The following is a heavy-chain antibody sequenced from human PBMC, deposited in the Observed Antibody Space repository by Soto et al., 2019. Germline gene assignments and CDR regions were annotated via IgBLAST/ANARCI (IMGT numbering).Heavy chain of an antibody. J-gene: IGHJ6*02. CDR2: INAGNGNT. Sequence: ASVKVSCKASGYTFSNYGIHWVRQAPGQRLEWMGLINAGNGNTKYSQKFQGRVTLTRDTSASTAYMELSSLRSEDTAVYYCARSIVGAIPPYYYYGMDVWGQGTTVTVSS. CDR1: GYTFSNYG. CDR3: ARSIVGAIPPYYYYGMDV. V-gene: IGHV1-3*01. D-gene: IGHD1-26*01.